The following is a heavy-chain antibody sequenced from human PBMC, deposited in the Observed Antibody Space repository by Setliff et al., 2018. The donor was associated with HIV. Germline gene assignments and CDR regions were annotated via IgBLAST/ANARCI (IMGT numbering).Heavy chain of an antibody. CDR1: SGSIHSGSYY. J-gene: IGHJ4*02. V-gene: IGHV4-61*02. D-gene: IGHD1-26*01. CDR2: IYTSGST. Sequence: SETLSLTCIVSSGSIHSGSYYWSWIRQPVGKGLEWIGRIYTSGSTDYNPSLKSRVIISLDTSKNHFSLNLRSVTAADTAVYYCATGGHRLHDYWGQGTLVTVS. CDR3: ATGGHRLHDY.